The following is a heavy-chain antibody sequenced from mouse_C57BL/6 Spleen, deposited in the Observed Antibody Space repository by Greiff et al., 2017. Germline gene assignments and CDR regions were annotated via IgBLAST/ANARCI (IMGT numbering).Heavy chain of an antibody. Sequence: QVPLQQSGAELVRPGASVTLSCKASGYTFTDYEMHWVKQTPVHGLEWIGAIDPETGGTAYNQKFKGKAILTADKSSSTAYMELRSLTSEDSAVYYCTRAGTTVVGAGYFDVWGTGTTVTVSS. CDR1: GYTFTDYE. J-gene: IGHJ1*03. V-gene: IGHV1-15*01. D-gene: IGHD1-1*01. CDR3: TRAGTTVVGAGYFDV. CDR2: IDPETGGT.